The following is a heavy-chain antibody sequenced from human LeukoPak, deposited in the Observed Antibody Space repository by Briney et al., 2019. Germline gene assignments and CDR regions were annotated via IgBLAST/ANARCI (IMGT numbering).Heavy chain of an antibody. V-gene: IGHV3-23*01. D-gene: IGHD1-26*01. CDR1: GFTFSSYA. Sequence: GGSLRLSCAASGFTFSSYAMSWVRHAPGKGLEWVSGISGSGGSTYYADSVKGRFTISRDNSKNTLYLKMNSLRAEDTAVYYCAKDRLRGGGSYYFDYWGQGTLVTVSS. J-gene: IGHJ4*02. CDR2: ISGSGGST. CDR3: AKDRLRGGGSYYFDY.